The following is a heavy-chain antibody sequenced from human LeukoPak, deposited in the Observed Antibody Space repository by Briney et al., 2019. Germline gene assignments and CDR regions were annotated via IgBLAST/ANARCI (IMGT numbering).Heavy chain of an antibody. CDR3: ARNIYYGFDV. CDR1: GGSVSSGNW. Sequence: SSETLSLSCAVSGGSVSSGNWWSWVRQPPGKGLEWIGEISETGSTNYHPSFKSRVTISGDKSKNQLSLKLSSVTAADTAVYYCARNIYYGFDVWGQGTTVTVSS. J-gene: IGHJ6*02. CDR2: ISETGST. V-gene: IGHV4-4*02.